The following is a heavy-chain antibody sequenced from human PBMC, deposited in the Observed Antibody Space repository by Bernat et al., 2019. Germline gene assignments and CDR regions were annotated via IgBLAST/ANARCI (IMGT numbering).Heavy chain of an antibody. CDR1: GFTFSNAW. CDR3: TTLFYDLDLEDH. D-gene: IGHD3-22*01. V-gene: IGHV3-15*01. CDR2: IKSKTDGGTT. J-gene: IGHJ4*02. Sequence: VQLVESGGGLVKPGGSLRLSCAASGFTFSNAWMSWVRQAPGKGLEWVGRIKSKTDGGTTDYAAPVKGRFTISRDDSKNTLYLQMNSLKTEDTAVYCCTTLFYDLDLEDHWGQGTLVTVSS.